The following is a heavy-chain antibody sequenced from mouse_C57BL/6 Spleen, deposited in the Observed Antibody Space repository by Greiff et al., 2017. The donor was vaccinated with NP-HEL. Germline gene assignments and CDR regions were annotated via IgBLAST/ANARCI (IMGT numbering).Heavy chain of an antibody. Sequence: QVQLQQSGAELAKPGASVKLSCKASGYTFTSYWMHWVKQRPGQGLEWIGYINPSSGYTKYNQKFKDKATLTADKSSSTAYMQLSSLTYEDSEVYYCDRSRGHSDSNSYWYLDVWGKGTTVTVSS. V-gene: IGHV1-7*01. J-gene: IGHJ1*03. CDR3: DRSRGHSDSNSYWYLDV. CDR2: INPSSGYT. CDR1: GYTFTSYW. D-gene: IGHD2-5*01.